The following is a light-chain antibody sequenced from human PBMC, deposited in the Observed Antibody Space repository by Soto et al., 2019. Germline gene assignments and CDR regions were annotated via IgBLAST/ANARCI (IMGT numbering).Light chain of an antibody. CDR1: SRDVGGYSY. J-gene: IGLJ1*01. Sequence: QSALTQPASVSGSPGQSITISCTGTSRDVGGYSYVSWYQQHPGKAPKLILSEVGNRPSGISNHFSASKSGDTASLTISGLQADDEAEYYCSSYTSSSSYVFGTGTKVTVL. V-gene: IGLV2-14*01. CDR2: EVG. CDR3: SSYTSSSSYV.